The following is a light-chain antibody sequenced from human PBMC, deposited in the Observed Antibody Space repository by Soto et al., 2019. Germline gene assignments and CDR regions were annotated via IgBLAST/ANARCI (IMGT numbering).Light chain of an antibody. V-gene: IGKV3-11*01. CDR3: QHRNGWPHS. Sequence: ETVLTQSPATLSLSPGERATVSCRASQSISNYLAWYQQKPGQAPRLLIYDASNRAAGIAARFSAGGSGTDFALAISSLEPEDSAVYYCQHRNGWPHSFGQGTRLEIK. CDR2: DAS. CDR1: QSISNY. J-gene: IGKJ5*01.